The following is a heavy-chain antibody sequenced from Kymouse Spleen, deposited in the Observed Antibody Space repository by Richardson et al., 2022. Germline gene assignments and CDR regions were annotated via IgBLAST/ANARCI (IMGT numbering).Heavy chain of an antibody. CDR1: GFTFSSYG. V-gene: IGHV3-30*18. J-gene: IGHJ6*02. D-gene: IGHD1-1*01,IGHD1-7*01. CDR2: ISYDGSNK. CDR3: AKDRYPSTGTFYYYYGMDV. Sequence: QVQLVESGGGVVQPGRSLRLSCAASGFTFSSYGMHWVRQAPGKGLEWVAVISYDGSNKYYADSVKGRFTISRDNSKNTLYLQMNSLRAEDTAVYYCAKDRYPSTGTFYYYYGMDVWGQGTTVTVSS.